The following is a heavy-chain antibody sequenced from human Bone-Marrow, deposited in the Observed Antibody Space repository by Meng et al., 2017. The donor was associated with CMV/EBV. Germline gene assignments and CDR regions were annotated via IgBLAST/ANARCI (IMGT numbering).Heavy chain of an antibody. CDR1: GFTFSSYA. CDR3: ASTGTVTTTAAGGDV. D-gene: IGHD4-11*01. Sequence: GGSLRLSCAASGFTFSSYAMHWVRQAPGKGLEWVAVISYDGSNKYYADSVKGRFTISRDNSKNTPYLQMNSLRAEDTAVYYCASTGTVTTTAAGGDVWGQGTTVTVSS. J-gene: IGHJ6*02. V-gene: IGHV3-30-3*01. CDR2: ISYDGSNK.